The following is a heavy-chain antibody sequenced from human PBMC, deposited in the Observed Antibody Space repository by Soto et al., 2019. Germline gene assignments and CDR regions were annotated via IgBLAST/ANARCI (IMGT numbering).Heavy chain of an antibody. Sequence: PGGSLRLSCAASGFTFSNYAMSWVRQAPGKGLEWVSGISVSGGSTYYADSVKGRFTISRDNSKNTLYVQMNSLRVDDTAVYYCAKDAGSVCSGGSCYFQALDSWGQGTLVTVSS. CDR3: AKDAGSVCSGGSCYFQALDS. D-gene: IGHD2-15*01. J-gene: IGHJ4*02. CDR2: ISVSGGST. CDR1: GFTFSNYA. V-gene: IGHV3-23*01.